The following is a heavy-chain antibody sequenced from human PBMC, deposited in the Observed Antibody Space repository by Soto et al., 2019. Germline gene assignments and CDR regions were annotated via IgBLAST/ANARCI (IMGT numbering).Heavy chain of an antibody. Sequence: QVQLVQSGAEVKKPGASVKVSCKASGYTFTSYAILWVRQAPGQRLEWMGGIKTAKDNTKYSQKFQGRVTITRDTSASIVYMELSSLRSEDTAVYYCARGSSWSYFDYWGQGTLVTVSS. CDR3: ARGSSWSYFDY. J-gene: IGHJ4*02. D-gene: IGHD6-13*01. V-gene: IGHV1-3*04. CDR1: GYTFTSYA. CDR2: IKTAKDNT.